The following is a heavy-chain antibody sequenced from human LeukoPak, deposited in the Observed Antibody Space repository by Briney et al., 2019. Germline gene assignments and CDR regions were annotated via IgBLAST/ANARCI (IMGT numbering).Heavy chain of an antibody. CDR3: AGGPPGIAVAGYNFDY. J-gene: IGHJ4*02. CDR2: INHSGST. CDR1: GGSFSGYY. V-gene: IGHV4-34*01. Sequence: PSETLSLTCAVYGGSFSGYYWSWIRQPPGKGLEWIGEINHSGSTNYNPSLKSRVTISVDTSKNQFSLKLSSVTAADTAVYYCAGGPPGIAVAGYNFDYWGQGTLVTVSS. D-gene: IGHD6-19*01.